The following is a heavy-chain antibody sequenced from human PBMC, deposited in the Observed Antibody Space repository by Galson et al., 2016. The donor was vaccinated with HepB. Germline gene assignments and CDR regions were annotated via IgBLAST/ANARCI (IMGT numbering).Heavy chain of an antibody. D-gene: IGHD6-19*01. CDR3: ASDLGGAVPAAYGMDA. CDR2: MWYDGSKK. CDR1: GFTFGSYA. J-gene: IGHJ6*02. V-gene: IGHV3-33*01. Sequence: SLRLSCAASGFTFGSYAMHWVRQAPGKGLEWVAVMWYDGSKKYYSDSVKGRFTISRDNSKNTLYLQMNSLRVEDTAVFYCASDLGGAVPAAYGMDAWGQGTTVTVSS.